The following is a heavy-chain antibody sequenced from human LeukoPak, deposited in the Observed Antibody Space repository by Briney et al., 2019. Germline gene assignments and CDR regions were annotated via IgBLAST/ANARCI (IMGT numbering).Heavy chain of an antibody. CDR2: IRHDGTNE. CDR1: GLRFSTYG. V-gene: IGHV3-30*02. J-gene: IGHJ4*02. D-gene: IGHD4-11*01. Sequence: PGGSLRLSCAASGLRFSTYGMHWVRQAQGKGREWVAYIRHDGTNEHYADSAKGRFTISRDNPKNTLYLQMNSLRAEDTAIYYCVKDPPSPDPYTNYLFDYWGQGTLVTVSS. CDR3: VKDPPSPDPYTNYLFDY.